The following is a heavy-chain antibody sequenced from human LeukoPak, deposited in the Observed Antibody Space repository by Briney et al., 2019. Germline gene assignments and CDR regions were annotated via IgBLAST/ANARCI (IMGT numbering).Heavy chain of an antibody. D-gene: IGHD1-26*01. V-gene: IGHV3-74*01. Sequence: GGSLRLSCTASGFSFSGHWMHWARQLPGKGLVWVSRISPTGSTTSYADSVKGRFTISRDNAKDTLYLQMNGLRAEDTAVYHCIRDLGGRSGYWGQGTLVTVSS. CDR1: GFSFSGHW. J-gene: IGHJ4*02. CDR2: ISPTGSTT. CDR3: IRDLGGRSGY.